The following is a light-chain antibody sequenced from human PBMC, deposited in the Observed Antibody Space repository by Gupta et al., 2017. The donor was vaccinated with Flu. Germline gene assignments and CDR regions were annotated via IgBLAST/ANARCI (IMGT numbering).Light chain of an antibody. J-gene: IGKJ3*01. CDR1: QSLQHNNGYNY. V-gene: IGKV2-28*01. CDR2: MGS. Sequence: LVSTGEPATICCRSGQSLQHNNGYNYLNWYVQKPGQSQQLLIYMGSKRATGAPDRFSGSGSGTDFTLKISRVEADDVGVYYCMQDLHTPTFGPGTKVDIK. CDR3: MQDLHTPT.